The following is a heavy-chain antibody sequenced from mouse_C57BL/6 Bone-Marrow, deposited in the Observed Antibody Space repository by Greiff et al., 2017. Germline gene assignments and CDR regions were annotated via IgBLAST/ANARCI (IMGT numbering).Heavy chain of an antibody. CDR3: ARYTAVVGGYFDV. V-gene: IGHV7-3*01. D-gene: IGHD1-1*01. Sequence: EVKVEESGGGLVQPGGSLSLSCAASGFTFTDYYMSWVRQPPGKALEWLGFIRNKANGYTTEYSASVKGRFTISSDNSQSILYLQMNALRAEDSATYSCARYTAVVGGYFDVWGTGTTVTVSS. CDR1: GFTFTDYY. CDR2: IRNKANGYTT. J-gene: IGHJ1*03.